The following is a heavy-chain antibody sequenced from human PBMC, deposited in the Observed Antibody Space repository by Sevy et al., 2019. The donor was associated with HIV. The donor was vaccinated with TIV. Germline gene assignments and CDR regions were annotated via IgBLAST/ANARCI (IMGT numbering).Heavy chain of an antibody. CDR1: GFTFSSYW. CDR2: IKQDGSEK. J-gene: IGHJ3*02. D-gene: IGHD4-17*01. V-gene: IGHV3-7*03. Sequence: GGSLRLSCAASGFTFSSYWMSWVRHAPGKGLEWVANIKQDGSEKYYVDSVKGRFTISRDNAKNSLYLQMNSLRAEDTAVYYCAYGDFVDAFDIWGQGTMVTVSS. CDR3: AYGDFVDAFDI.